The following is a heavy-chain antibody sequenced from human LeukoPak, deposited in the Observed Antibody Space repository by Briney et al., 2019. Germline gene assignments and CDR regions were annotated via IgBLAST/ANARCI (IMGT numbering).Heavy chain of an antibody. V-gene: IGHV3-48*03. CDR2: ISSSGSTI. Sequence: QSGGSLRLSCAASGFTFSSYEMNWVRQAPGKGLEWVSYISSSGSTIYYADSVKGRFTISRDNARNTLYLQMNGLRAEDTDLYYCARTSPTSHFDFWGQGTLVTVSS. CDR3: ARTSPTSHFDF. J-gene: IGHJ4*02. CDR1: GFTFSSYE. D-gene: IGHD3-16*01.